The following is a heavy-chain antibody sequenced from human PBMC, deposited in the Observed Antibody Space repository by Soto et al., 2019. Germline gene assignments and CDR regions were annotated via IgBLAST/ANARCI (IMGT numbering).Heavy chain of an antibody. CDR2: IFYSGRT. J-gene: IGHJ3*01. CDR3: GQAFVFTGSDDFDV. Sequence: QVQLRESGPGLVKPSQTLSLTCTVSGGSISTGGFYWHWIRQYPGKGLEWIGSIFYSGRTSDNPSLTSRVTMSIDAVKNPFSLGLSSGTAADRAVYYCGQAFVFTGSDDFDVWGQGRLVTVSS. V-gene: IGHV4-31*03. CDR1: GGSISTGGFY. D-gene: IGHD1-1*01.